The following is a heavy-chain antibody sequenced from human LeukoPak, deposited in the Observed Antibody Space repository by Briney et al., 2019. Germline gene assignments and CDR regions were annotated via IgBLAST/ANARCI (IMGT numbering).Heavy chain of an antibody. CDR3: ARGEIVVVPAAIPYYYYYMDV. CDR2: INHSGST. Sequence: SETLSLTCAVYGGSFSGYYWSWIRQPTGKGLEWIGEINHSGSTNYNPSLKSRVTISVDTSKNQFSLKLSSVTAADTAVYYCARGEIVVVPAAIPYYYYYMDVWGKGTTVTVSS. J-gene: IGHJ6*03. D-gene: IGHD2-2*01. CDR1: GGSFSGYY. V-gene: IGHV4-34*01.